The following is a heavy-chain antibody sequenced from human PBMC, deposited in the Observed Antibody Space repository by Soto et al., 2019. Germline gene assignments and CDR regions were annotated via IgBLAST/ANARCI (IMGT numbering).Heavy chain of an antibody. CDR2: IYPGDSDT. Sequence: LGESLKISCKGSGYSFTNYWIGWVRQMPGKGLEWMGIIYPGDSDTRYSPSFQGQVTISADKSISAAYLQWSSLKASDTAMYYCARTITYGRQARALDYWGQGTLVTVSS. CDR1: GYSFTNYW. J-gene: IGHJ4*02. D-gene: IGHD4-17*01. V-gene: IGHV5-51*01. CDR3: ARTITYGRQARALDY.